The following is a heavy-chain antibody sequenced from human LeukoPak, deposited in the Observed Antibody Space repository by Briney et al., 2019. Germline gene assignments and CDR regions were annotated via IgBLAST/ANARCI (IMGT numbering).Heavy chain of an antibody. CDR3: AREKRGSSSGPFDY. Sequence: PGGSLRLSCAASGFTFSSYSMNWVRQAPGKGLEWVSSISSSSSYIYYADSVKGRFTISRDNAKNSLYLQMNSRRAEDTAVYYCAREKRGSSSGPFDYWGQGTLVTVSS. V-gene: IGHV3-21*01. J-gene: IGHJ4*02. CDR2: ISSSSSYI. D-gene: IGHD6-6*01. CDR1: GFTFSSYS.